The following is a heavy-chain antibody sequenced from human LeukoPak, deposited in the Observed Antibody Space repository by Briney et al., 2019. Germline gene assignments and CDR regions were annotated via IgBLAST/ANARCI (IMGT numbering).Heavy chain of an antibody. D-gene: IGHD4-17*01. Sequence: ASVKVSCRASGGTFSSYAISWVRQAPGQGLEWMGGIIPIFGTANYAQKFQGRVTITADESTSTAYMELSSLRSEDTAVYYCARGGDYGDYAWFDPWGQGTLVTVSS. CDR2: IIPIFGTA. CDR3: ARGGDYGDYAWFDP. V-gene: IGHV1-69*01. CDR1: GGTFSSYA. J-gene: IGHJ5*02.